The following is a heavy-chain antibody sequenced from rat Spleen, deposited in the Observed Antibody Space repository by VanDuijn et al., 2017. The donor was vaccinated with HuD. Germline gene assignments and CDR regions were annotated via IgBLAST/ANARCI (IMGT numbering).Heavy chain of an antibody. V-gene: IGHV5S13*01. CDR2: TSTGGGFP. D-gene: IGHD5-1*01. J-gene: IGHJ2*01. CDR3: AKVLSGSFDN. Sequence: EVQMVESGGGLVQPGXXLKLSCXXXGXXXSDXXXAWXGQAPTTGLDVVASTSTGGGFPFYRDSVKGRFTISRDDAKNTLYLQMDSLRSEDTATYYCAKVLSGSFDNWGQGVMVTVSS. CDR1: GXXXSDXX.